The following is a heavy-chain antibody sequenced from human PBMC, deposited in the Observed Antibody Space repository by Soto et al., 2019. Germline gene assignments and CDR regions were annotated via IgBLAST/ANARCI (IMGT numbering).Heavy chain of an antibody. CDR1: GFSFSGSS. V-gene: IGHV3-73*01. CDR2: IRSGADNYAT. Sequence: GGSLRLSCAASGFSFSGSSMHWVRQASGKGLEWVGRIRSGADNYATAYTASMKGRFIISGDDSKNTAYLQMNSLKTEDTAVYYCTRLSTNAPYDACDIWGQGTMVTVSS. J-gene: IGHJ3*02. D-gene: IGHD2-8*01. CDR3: TRLSTNAPYDACDI.